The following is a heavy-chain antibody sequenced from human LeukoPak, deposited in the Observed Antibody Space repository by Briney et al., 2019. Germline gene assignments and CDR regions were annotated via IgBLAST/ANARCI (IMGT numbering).Heavy chain of an antibody. CDR3: TRVGDSSLVSDAFDV. Sequence: GASVKVSCKTSGGNFVTYATNWVRQAPGQGLEWMGRVIPAIARTDYTYNFQDRLIITADDSATTAYMELSNLRPEDTAMYYCTRVGDSSLVSDAFDVWGQGTMVTVSS. D-gene: IGHD2-21*01. V-gene: IGHV1-69*11. CDR2: VIPAIART. J-gene: IGHJ3*01. CDR1: GGNFVTYA.